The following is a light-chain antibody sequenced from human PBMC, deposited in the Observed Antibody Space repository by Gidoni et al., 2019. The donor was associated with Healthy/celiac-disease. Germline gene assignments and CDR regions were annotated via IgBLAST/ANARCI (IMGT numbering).Light chain of an antibody. CDR3: CSYAGTCAI. CDR1: SSDVGGYNY. V-gene: IGLV2-11*01. CDR2: DVN. J-gene: IGLJ2*01. Sequence: QSALTQPRSVSGSPGQSVPIPCTGTSSDVGGYNYVSWYQQHPGKAPKLMIYDVNKRPSGVPDRFSGSKSGNTASLTISGLQAEDEADYYCCSYAGTCAIFGGGTKLTVL.